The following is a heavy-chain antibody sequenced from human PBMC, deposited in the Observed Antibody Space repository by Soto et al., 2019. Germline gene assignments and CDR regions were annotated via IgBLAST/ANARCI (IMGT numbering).Heavy chain of an antibody. J-gene: IGHJ4*02. D-gene: IGHD3-22*01. CDR3: ARDSSGSSAYSY. CDR2: ISADNGNG. CDR1: GNRFSDNG. V-gene: IGHV1-18*04. Sequence: QVQLVQSGGEVKKPGASVKVSCRAPGNRFSDNGISWVGRAPGQGLEWMGWISADNGNGNYAQKFQGRVTMTTDTSTSTAYMEMRSLRSDDTAVYYCARDSSGSSAYSYWGQGTLGTVSS.